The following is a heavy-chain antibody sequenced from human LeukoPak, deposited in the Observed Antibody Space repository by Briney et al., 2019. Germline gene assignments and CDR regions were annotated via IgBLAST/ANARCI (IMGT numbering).Heavy chain of an antibody. Sequence: SGGSLRLSCAASGFTFSGYWMSWVRQAPGKGLEWVANIKQDGSEKYYVDSVKGRFTISRDNAKNSLYLQMNSLRAEDTAVYYCARYYYDSSGYRNWFDPWGQGTLVTVSS. CDR2: IKQDGSEK. V-gene: IGHV3-7*01. J-gene: IGHJ5*02. CDR1: GFTFSGYW. D-gene: IGHD3-22*01. CDR3: ARYYYDSSGYRNWFDP.